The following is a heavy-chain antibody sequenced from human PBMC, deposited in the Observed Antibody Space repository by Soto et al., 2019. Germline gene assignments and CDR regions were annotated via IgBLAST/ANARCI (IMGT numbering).Heavy chain of an antibody. J-gene: IGHJ4*02. CDR2: ISATGRN. D-gene: IGHD3-3*01. CDR1: GVSISSYF. CDR3: ARGQAFWTGYYRMPYYFDY. Sequence: SETLSLTCTVSGVSISSYFWSWIRQPAGKGLEWIGRISATGRNDYNPSLRSRITMAVYTSKNQFSLKLSSVTAADTAIYYCARGQAFWTGYYRMPYYFDYWGQGTLVTVSS. V-gene: IGHV4-4*07.